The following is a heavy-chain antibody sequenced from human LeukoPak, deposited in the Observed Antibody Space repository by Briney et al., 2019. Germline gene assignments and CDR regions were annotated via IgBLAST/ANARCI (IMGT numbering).Heavy chain of an antibody. D-gene: IGHD5-18*01. CDR1: GYTFTSYG. Sequence: ASVKVCCKASGYTFTSYGISWVRQAPGQGLEWMGWISAYNGNTNYAQKLQGRVTMTTDTSTSTAYMELRSLRSDDTAVYYCARDGDSGYSYGTSDYWGQGTLVTVSS. CDR3: ARDGDSGYSYGTSDY. CDR2: ISAYNGNT. J-gene: IGHJ4*02. V-gene: IGHV1-18*01.